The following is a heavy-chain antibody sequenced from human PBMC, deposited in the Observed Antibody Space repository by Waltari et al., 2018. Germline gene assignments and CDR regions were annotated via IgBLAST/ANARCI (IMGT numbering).Heavy chain of an antibody. Sequence: QVQLVQSGAEVKKPGSSVKVSCKASGGTFSSYAISWVRQAPGQGLEWRGGIIPIFGTANYAQKCQGRVTITTDEATSTAYMELSSLRSEDTAVYYCASDTVGGARPGAFDIWGQGTMVTVSS. V-gene: IGHV1-69*05. CDR3: ASDTVGGARPGAFDI. D-gene: IGHD2-21*01. CDR1: GGTFSSYA. J-gene: IGHJ3*02. CDR2: IIPIFGTA.